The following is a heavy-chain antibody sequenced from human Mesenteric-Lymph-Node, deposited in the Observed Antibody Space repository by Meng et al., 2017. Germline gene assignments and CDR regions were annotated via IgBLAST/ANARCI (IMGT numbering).Heavy chain of an antibody. CDR3: ASNGGGSDY. CDR1: RFTFSSYS. V-gene: IGHV3-21*01. Sequence: EVQLVESGGGLVKPGGSLRLSCAASRFTFSSYSMNWVRQAPGKGLEWVSSITSSGRYIYYADSVKGRFTISRDNAKNSLYLQMNRLRVADTAVYYCASNGGGSDYWGQGTLVTVSS. D-gene: IGHD4-23*01. J-gene: IGHJ4*02. CDR2: ITSSGRYI.